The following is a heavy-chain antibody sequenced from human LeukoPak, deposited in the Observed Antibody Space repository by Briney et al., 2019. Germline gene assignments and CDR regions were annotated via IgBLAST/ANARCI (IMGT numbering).Heavy chain of an antibody. CDR3: ARGGITIFGA. J-gene: IGHJ5*02. V-gene: IGHV4-34*01. CDR1: GGSFSGYY. D-gene: IGHD3-3*01. Sequence: ETLSLTCAVYGGSFSGYYWSWIRQPPGKGLEWIGEINHSGSTNYNPSLKSRVTISVDTSKNQFSLKLSSVTAADTAVYYCARGGITIFGAWGQGTLVTVSS. CDR2: INHSGST.